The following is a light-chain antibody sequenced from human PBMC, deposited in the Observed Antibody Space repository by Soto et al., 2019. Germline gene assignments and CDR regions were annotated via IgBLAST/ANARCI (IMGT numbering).Light chain of an antibody. Sequence: PITQYPSFTPTPVGDSVIINSPSSQSISSWLAWYQQKPGKAPKLLIYDASNLETGVQSRFSGSGSGTDFTFTISSLQPEDIATYYCQQYDNHIPIQFCEGTRLEIK. J-gene: IGKJ5*01. CDR1: QSISSW. CDR2: DAS. V-gene: IGKV1-33*01. CDR3: QQYDNHIPIQ.